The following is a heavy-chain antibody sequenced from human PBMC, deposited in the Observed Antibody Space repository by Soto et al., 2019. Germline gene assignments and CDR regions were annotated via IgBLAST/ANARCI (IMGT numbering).Heavy chain of an antibody. V-gene: IGHV1-69*13. J-gene: IGHJ5*02. CDR2: IIPIFGTA. CDR3: ARDSPDYGDPYNWFDP. Sequence: GASVKVSCKASGGTFSSYAISWVRQAPGQGLEWMGGIIPIFGTANYAQKFQGRVTFTADESTSTAYMELSSLRSEDTAVYYCARDSPDYGDPYNWFDPWGQGTLVTVSS. D-gene: IGHD4-17*01. CDR1: GGTFSSYA.